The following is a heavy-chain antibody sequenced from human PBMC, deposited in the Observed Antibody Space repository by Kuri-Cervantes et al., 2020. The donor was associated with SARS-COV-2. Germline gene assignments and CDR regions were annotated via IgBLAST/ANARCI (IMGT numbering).Heavy chain of an antibody. J-gene: IGHJ5*02. CDR1: AFTFSTYW. D-gene: IGHD2-21*01. V-gene: IGHV3-7*05. Sequence: GESLKISCAASAFTFSTYWMTWVRQAPGKGLECVANINQDGSENYYVDSVKGRFTVSRDNSKNILYLQMNSLRVEDTATYYCARHCGDCGGDLWGQGTLVTVSS. CDR2: INQDGSEN. CDR3: ARHCGDCGGDL.